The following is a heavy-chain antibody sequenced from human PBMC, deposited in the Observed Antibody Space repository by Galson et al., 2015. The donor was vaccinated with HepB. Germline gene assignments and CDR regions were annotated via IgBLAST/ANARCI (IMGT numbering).Heavy chain of an antibody. V-gene: IGHV3-66*02. CDR1: GFTVSSNY. CDR2: IYSGGST. D-gene: IGHD2-15*01. J-gene: IGHJ6*02. Sequence: SLRLSCAASGFTVSSNYMSWVRQAPGKGLEWVSVIYSGGSTYYADSVKGRFTISRDNSKNTLYLQMNSLRAEDTAVYYCATSGGYCSGGSCYYYYYGMDVWGQGTTVTVSS. CDR3: ATSGGYCSGGSCYYYYYGMDV.